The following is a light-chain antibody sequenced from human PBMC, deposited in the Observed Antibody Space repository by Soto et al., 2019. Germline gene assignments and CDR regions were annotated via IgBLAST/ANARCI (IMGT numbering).Light chain of an antibody. CDR1: QSITW. CDR3: QQYNSYS. V-gene: IGKV1-5*01. J-gene: IGKJ1*01. CDR2: DVS. Sequence: DIQMTQSPSTLSASVGDTVTITCRASQSITWLAWYQQKPGKAPKLLIHDVSGLETGVPSRFSGSGSGTEFTLTISSLQPDDFATYYCQQYNSYSFGQGTKVDIK.